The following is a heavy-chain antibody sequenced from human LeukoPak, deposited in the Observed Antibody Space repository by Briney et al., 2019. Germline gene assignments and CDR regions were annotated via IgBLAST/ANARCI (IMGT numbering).Heavy chain of an antibody. CDR3: ARGGLATAYGMDV. CDR1: GGSFSGYY. V-gene: IGHV4-34*01. CDR2: INHSGST. D-gene: IGHD1-26*01. Sequence: SETLSLTCAVYGGSFSGYYWSGLRQPPGKGLEWIGEINHSGSTNYNPSLKSRVTISVDTSKNQFSPKLSSVTAVDTAVYYCARGGLATAYGMDVWGQGTTVTVSS. J-gene: IGHJ6*02.